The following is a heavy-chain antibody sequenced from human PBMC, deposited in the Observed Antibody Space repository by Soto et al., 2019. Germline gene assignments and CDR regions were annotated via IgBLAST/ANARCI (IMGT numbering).Heavy chain of an antibody. V-gene: IGHV4-59*01. D-gene: IGHD6-19*01. CDR1: GGSISSDY. CDR2: IYYSGST. J-gene: IGHJ3*02. CDR3: ARQQWLVLNAFDI. Sequence: SETLSLSCTVAGGSISSDYWGWIRPPPGKGLEWIGYIYYSGSTNYNPSLKSRVTISVDTSKNQFSLKLSSVTAADTAVYYCARQQWLVLNAFDIWGQGTMVT.